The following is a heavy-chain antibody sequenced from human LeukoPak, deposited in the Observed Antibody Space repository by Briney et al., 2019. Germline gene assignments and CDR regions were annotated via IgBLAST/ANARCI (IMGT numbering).Heavy chain of an antibody. CDR3: VTGYGSNSAYVDY. Sequence: GGSLRLSCVSSRFTFLSYARHGVRQAPGKGLEWVALISYDGNNKDYADSVRGRFTISRDNSKNALYLQMNSLRAEDTAVYYCVTGYGSNSAYVDYWGQGTLVTVSS. V-gene: IGHV3-30-3*01. J-gene: IGHJ4*02. CDR1: RFTFLSYA. CDR2: ISYDGNNK. D-gene: IGHD4-23*01.